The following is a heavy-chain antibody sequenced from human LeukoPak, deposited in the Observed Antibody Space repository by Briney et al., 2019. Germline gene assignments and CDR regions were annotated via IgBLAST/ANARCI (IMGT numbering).Heavy chain of an antibody. J-gene: IGHJ6*02. CDR2: VSSSSSTR. CDR3: AKEGQQLPPGGGMDV. V-gene: IGHV3-48*01. CDR1: GFTFSSYS. Sequence: GGSLRLSCAASGFTFSSYSMNWVRQAPGKGLEWVSYVSSSSSTRYYADSVKGRFTISRDNSKNTLYLQMNSLRAEETAVYYCAKEGQQLPPGGGMDVWGQGTTVTVSS. D-gene: IGHD6-13*01.